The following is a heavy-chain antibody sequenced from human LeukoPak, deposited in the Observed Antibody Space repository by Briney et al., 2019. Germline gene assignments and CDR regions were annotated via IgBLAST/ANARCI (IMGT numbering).Heavy chain of an antibody. CDR2: IYYSGST. CDR1: GGSISSGGYS. CDR3: ARYLKWRSGLYYFDY. Sequence: SETLSLTCAVSGGSISSGGYSWSWIRQPPGKGLEWIGYIYYSGSTYYTPSLKRRVTISVDTSKNQLSLRLSSVTAADTAVYYCARYLKWRSGLYYFDYWGQGTLVTVSS. V-gene: IGHV4-30-4*07. D-gene: IGHD2-15*01. J-gene: IGHJ4*02.